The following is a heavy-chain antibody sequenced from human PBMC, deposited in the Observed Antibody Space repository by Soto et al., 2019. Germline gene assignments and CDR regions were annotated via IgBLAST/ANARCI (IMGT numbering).Heavy chain of an antibody. V-gene: IGHV3-74*01. CDR3: ARGPYYTDTYFDY. Sequence: PGGSLRLSCAASGGPFSSYWMHWVRQAPGKGLVWVSRINSDGSSTSYADSVKGRFTISRDNAKNTLYLQMNSLRAEDTAVYYCARGPYYTDTYFDYWGQGTLVTVSS. D-gene: IGHD3-10*01. CDR1: GGPFSSYW. CDR2: INSDGSST. J-gene: IGHJ4*02.